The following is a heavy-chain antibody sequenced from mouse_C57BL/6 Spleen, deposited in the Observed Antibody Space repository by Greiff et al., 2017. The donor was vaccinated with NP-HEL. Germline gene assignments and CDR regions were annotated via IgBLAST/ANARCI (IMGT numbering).Heavy chain of an antibody. V-gene: IGHV14-1*01. CDR2: IDPEDGDT. D-gene: IGHD2-4*01. Sequence: EVQLQQSGAELVRPGASVKLSCTASGFNIKDYYMHWVKQRPEQGLEWIGRIDPEDGDTEYAPKFQGKATMTADTSSNTAYLQRSSLTSEDSAVYYCTTLYYYYDWFAYWGQGTLVTVSA. CDR1: GFNIKDYY. CDR3: TTLYYYYDWFAY. J-gene: IGHJ3*01.